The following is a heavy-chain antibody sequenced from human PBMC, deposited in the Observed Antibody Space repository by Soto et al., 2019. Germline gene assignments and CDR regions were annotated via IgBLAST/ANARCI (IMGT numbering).Heavy chain of an antibody. CDR1: GGTLSSYA. V-gene: IGHV1-69*01. Sequence: QVQLVQSGAEVKKPGSSVKVSCKASGGTLSSYAISWVRQAPGQGLEWMGGIIPIFGTANYAQKFQGRVTITADESTSTAYMELSSLRSEDTAVYYCAREVSGGSYHQPFDYWGQGTLVTVSS. D-gene: IGHD1-26*01. CDR2: IIPIFGTA. CDR3: AREVSGGSYHQPFDY. J-gene: IGHJ4*02.